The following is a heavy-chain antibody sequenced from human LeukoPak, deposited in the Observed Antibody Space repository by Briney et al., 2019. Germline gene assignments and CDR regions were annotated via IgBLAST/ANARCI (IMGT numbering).Heavy chain of an antibody. CDR2: ISYDGSNK. D-gene: IGHD3-3*01. CDR3: AGAPYYDFWSGYYTDSKFDY. V-gene: IGHV3-30*09. Sequence: PGGSLRLSCTASGFPFSSYAMHWVRQAPGKVLEWVAFISYDGSNKYSADSVKGRFAISRDNAKNSLYLQMNSLRAEDTAVYYCAGAPYYDFWSGYYTDSKFDYWGQGTLVTVSS. CDR1: GFPFSSYA. J-gene: IGHJ4*02.